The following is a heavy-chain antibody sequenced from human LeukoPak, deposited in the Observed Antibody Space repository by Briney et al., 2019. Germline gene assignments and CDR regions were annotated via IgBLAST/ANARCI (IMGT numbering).Heavy chain of an antibody. CDR1: GGSISSGSYY. D-gene: IGHD4-17*01. J-gene: IGHJ6*03. CDR2: IYTSGST. V-gene: IGHV4-61*02. Sequence: PSQTLSLTCTVSGGSISSGSYYWSWIRQPAGKGLEWIGRIYTSGSTNYNPSLKSRVTISVDTSKNQFSLKLSSVTAADTAVYYCARDSSIHGDQRYYYMDVWGKGTTVTISS. CDR3: ARDSSIHGDQRYYYMDV.